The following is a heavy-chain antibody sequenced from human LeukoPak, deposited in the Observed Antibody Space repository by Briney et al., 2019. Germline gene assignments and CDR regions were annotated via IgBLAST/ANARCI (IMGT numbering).Heavy chain of an antibody. J-gene: IGHJ6*02. V-gene: IGHV4-4*07. CDR2: IYTSGST. CDR1: GGSISSYY. D-gene: IGHD3-10*01. Sequence: PSETLSLTCTVSGGSISSYYWSWIRQPAGKGLEWIGRIYTSGSTNYNPSLKSRVTMSVDTSKNQFSLKLSSVTAADTAVYYCARASYGSGSYYSPGYYYYGMDVWGQGTTVTVSS. CDR3: ARASYGSGSYYSPGYYYYGMDV.